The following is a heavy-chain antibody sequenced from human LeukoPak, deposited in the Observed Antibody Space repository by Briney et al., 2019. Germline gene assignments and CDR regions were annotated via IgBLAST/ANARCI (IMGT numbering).Heavy chain of an antibody. Sequence: PSETLSLTCAVYGGSFSGYYWSWIRQPPGKGLEWTGEINHSGSTNYNPSLKSRVTISVDTSKNQFSLKLSSVTAADTAVYYCARFPSPGDYRGQGTLVTVSS. J-gene: IGHJ4*02. CDR3: ARFPSPGDY. CDR1: GGSFSGYY. V-gene: IGHV4-34*01. CDR2: INHSGST.